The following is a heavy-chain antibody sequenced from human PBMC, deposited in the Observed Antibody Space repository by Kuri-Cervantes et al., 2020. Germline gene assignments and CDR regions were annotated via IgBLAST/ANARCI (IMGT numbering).Heavy chain of an antibody. CDR2: IRYDGSNK. J-gene: IGHJ4*02. CDR1: GFTFSSYG. CDR3: ARGRYESRERHFDS. V-gene: IGHV3-30*02. D-gene: IGHD3-22*01. Sequence: GGSLRLSCAASGFTFSSYGMHWVRQAPGKGLEWVAFIRYDGSNKYYADSVKGRFTISRDNSKNTLYLQMNSLRAEDTAVYYCARGRYESRERHFDSWGQGTLVTVSS.